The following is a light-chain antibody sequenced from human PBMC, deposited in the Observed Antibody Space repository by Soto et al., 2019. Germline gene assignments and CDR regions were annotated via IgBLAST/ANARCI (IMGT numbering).Light chain of an antibody. CDR2: DAS. CDR3: QQYNSYLWT. J-gene: IGKJ1*01. Sequence: DIQMTQSPSTLSPSIGDRVTITCRASQSISSWLAWYQQKPGKAPKLLIYDASSLEGGVPSRFSGSGSGTEFTLTISSLQPDDFATYYCQQYNSYLWTFGQGTKVEIK. V-gene: IGKV1-5*01. CDR1: QSISSW.